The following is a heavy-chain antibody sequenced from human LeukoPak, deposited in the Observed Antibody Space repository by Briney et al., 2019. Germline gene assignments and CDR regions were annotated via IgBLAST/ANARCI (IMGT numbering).Heavy chain of an antibody. Sequence: GGSLRLSCAASGFTFTSYWLTWVRQAPGKGLEWVANIKEDGSEKYYVDSVKGRFTISRDNAKNSLYLQMNSLRAEDTAVYYCAKGQGGVLGSSGWFDPWGQGTLVTVSS. CDR1: GFTFTSYW. D-gene: IGHD6-6*01. CDR2: IKEDGSEK. J-gene: IGHJ5*02. V-gene: IGHV3-7*03. CDR3: AKGQGGVLGSSGWFDP.